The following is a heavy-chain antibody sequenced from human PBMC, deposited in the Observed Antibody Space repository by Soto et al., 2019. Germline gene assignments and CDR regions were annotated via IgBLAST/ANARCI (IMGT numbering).Heavy chain of an antibody. CDR1: GGSISSGDHF. CDR3: ARGRGYGYGIDF. Sequence: TLSLTCTVSGGSISSGDHFWSWIRQSPGKGLESIVYMYYSGTIYYNPSLKSRITTSVDTSNNQFSLNLASVSAADTAVYYCARGRGYGYGIDFWGQGALVTVSS. CDR2: MYYSGTI. V-gene: IGHV4-30-4*01. J-gene: IGHJ4*02. D-gene: IGHD5-18*01.